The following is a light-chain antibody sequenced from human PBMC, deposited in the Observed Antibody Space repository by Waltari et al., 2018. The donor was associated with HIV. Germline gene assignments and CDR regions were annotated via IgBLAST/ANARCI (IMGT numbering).Light chain of an antibody. CDR2: EVT. J-gene: IGLJ2*01. V-gene: IGLV2-23*02. Sequence: QSALTQSASVSGSPGPSITISCPGSRSDVVAYNLVSWYQQHPCKAPKLMIFEVTKRPSGVAERFSGARSGITASLTISGLQAEDEGNYYCCSYTGAGVLFGGGTKLTVL. CDR1: RSDVVAYNL. CDR3: CSYTGAGVL.